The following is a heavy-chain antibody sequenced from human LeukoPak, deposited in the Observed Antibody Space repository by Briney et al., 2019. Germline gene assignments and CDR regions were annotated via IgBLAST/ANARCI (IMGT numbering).Heavy chain of an antibody. D-gene: IGHD3-3*01. CDR1: GGSISSYY. J-gene: IGHJ5*02. V-gene: IGHV4-59*01. CDR2: IYYSGST. Sequence: SETLSLTCTVSGGSISSYYWSWIRQPPGKGLEWIGYIYYSGSTNYNPSLKSRVAISVDTSKNQFSLKLSSVTAADTAVYYCARVLLSNYDFWSGYSNWFDPWGQGTLVTVSS. CDR3: ARVLLSNYDFWSGYSNWFDP.